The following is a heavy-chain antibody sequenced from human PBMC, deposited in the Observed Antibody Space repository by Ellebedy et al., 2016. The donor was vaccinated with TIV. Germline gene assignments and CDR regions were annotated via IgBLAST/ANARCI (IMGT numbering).Heavy chain of an antibody. J-gene: IGHJ6*02. Sequence: PGGSLRLSCTASTFVFSNFGMNWVRQAPGKGLEWVAYISSTTRDRHQADSVKGRFTISRDNAKNSLYLQMESLRDEDTAVYYCAVNGWFGYYYGMDVWGQGTTVTVSS. CDR1: TFVFSNFG. CDR3: AVNGWFGYYYGMDV. D-gene: IGHD3-10*01. V-gene: IGHV3-48*02. CDR2: ISSTTRDR.